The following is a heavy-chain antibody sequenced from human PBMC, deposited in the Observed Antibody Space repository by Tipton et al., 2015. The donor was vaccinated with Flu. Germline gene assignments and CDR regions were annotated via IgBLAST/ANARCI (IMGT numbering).Heavy chain of an antibody. Sequence: LRLSCTVSGGSISRYYWSWIRSSAGKGLEWIGRIHSGGTTNYNPSLKSRLTMSVDMSTNQVSLQLSSVTAADTAVYYCARDNPSIYASYEHYYYAMDVWGQGTTVTVSS. CDR1: GGSISRYY. CDR3: ARDNPSIYASYEHYYYAMDV. J-gene: IGHJ6*02. D-gene: IGHD2-2*01. V-gene: IGHV4-4*07. CDR2: IHSGGTT.